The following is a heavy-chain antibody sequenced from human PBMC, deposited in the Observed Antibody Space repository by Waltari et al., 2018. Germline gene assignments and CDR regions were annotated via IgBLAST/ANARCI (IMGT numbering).Heavy chain of an antibody. J-gene: IGHJ4*02. V-gene: IGHV3-66*02. CDR3: ARDPPGVAAAGPGRG. CDR2: IYSSGST. CDR1: GITGGNNY. D-gene: IGHD6-25*01. Sequence: EVQLVESGGGLVQPGGSLRLSCAASGITGGNNYMSWVRQAPGKGLELISLIYSSGSTYYADSVKGRFTISRDNSKNTLYLQMNSLRSEDTAVYFCARDPPGVAAAGPGRGWGQGTLVTVSS.